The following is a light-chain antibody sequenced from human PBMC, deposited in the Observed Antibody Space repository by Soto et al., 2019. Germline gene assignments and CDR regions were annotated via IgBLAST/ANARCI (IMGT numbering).Light chain of an antibody. CDR2: RNN. Sequence: QSVLTQPPSASGTPGQRVTISCSGSSSNIGSNYVYWYQQLPGTAPKLLIYRNNQRPSGVPDRFSGSKSSTSASLAISGLRSEDEADYYCAAWDDSLSVFYVFGTGTKVTVL. CDR3: AAWDDSLSVFYV. CDR1: SSNIGSNY. V-gene: IGLV1-47*01. J-gene: IGLJ1*01.